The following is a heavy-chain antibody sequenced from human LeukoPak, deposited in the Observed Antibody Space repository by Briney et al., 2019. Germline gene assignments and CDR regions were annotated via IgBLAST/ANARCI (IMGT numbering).Heavy chain of an antibody. CDR2: INSDGSST. Sequence: GGSLRLSCAASGFTFSGYWMHWVRQAPGKGLVWVSRINSDGSSTSYADSLKGRFTISRDNAKNTLYLQMNSLRVEDTAVYYCARVAGYSGYDYGADCWGQGTLVTVSS. D-gene: IGHD5-12*01. CDR3: ARVAGYSGYDYGADC. J-gene: IGHJ4*02. CDR1: GFTFSGYW. V-gene: IGHV3-74*01.